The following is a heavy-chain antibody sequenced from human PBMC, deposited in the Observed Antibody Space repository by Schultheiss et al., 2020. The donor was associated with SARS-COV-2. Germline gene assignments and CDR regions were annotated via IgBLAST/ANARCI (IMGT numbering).Heavy chain of an antibody. CDR2: IKSKTDGGTT. J-gene: IGHJ4*02. Sequence: GESLKISCAASGFTFSNAWMSWVRQAPGKGLEWVGRIKSKTDGGTTDYAAPVKGRFTISRDDSKNTLYLQMNSLKTEDTAVYYCTTGEQQLTYYFDYWGQGTLVTVSS. CDR3: TTGEQQLTYYFDY. V-gene: IGHV3-15*01. D-gene: IGHD6-13*01. CDR1: GFTFSNAW.